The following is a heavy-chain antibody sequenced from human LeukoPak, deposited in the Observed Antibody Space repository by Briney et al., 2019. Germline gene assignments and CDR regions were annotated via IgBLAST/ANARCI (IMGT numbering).Heavy chain of an antibody. CDR1: GFTFDDYA. CDR3: ATPIAARLDAFDI. D-gene: IGHD6-6*01. Sequence: PGRSLRLSCAASGFTFDDYAMHWVRQAPGKGLEWVSSISWNGGSTYYADSVKGRFTISRDNSKNTLYLQMNSLRAEDTAVYYCATPIAARLDAFDIWGQGTMVTVSS. J-gene: IGHJ3*02. CDR2: ISWNGGST. V-gene: IGHV3-23*01.